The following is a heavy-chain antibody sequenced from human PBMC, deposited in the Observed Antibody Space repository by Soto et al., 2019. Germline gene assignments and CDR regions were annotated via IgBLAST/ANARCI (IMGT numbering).Heavy chain of an antibody. D-gene: IGHD3-10*01. CDR1: GDSISNYY. V-gene: IGHV4-59*08. Sequence: SETLSLTCTVSGDSISNYYWAWIRQPPGKGLEWIGYVHSNGNTHYNPSLKSRITISIDTSKNQFSLKLNSMTAADTAVYYCARHNYGSGSTYFDYWGQGTLVTVSS. J-gene: IGHJ4*02. CDR3: ARHNYGSGSTYFDY. CDR2: VHSNGNT.